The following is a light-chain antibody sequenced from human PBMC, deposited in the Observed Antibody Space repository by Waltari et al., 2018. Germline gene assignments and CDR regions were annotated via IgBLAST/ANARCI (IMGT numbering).Light chain of an antibody. CDR1: RNDVGGYNS. J-gene: IGLJ2*01. CDR2: DVS. CDR3: SSQSSNDVVL. V-gene: IGLV2-14*01. Sequence: QSALTQPASVSGSPGQSVTIFCAGTRNDVGGYNSVSWYQEHPGQAPRVMIYDVSDRPAGVSDRFSGSKSGNTASLTISGLQAEDEADYYCSSQSSNDVVLFGGGTKLTVL.